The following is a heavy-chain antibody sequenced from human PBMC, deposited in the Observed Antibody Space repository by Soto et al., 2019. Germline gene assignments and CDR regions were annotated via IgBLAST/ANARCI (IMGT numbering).Heavy chain of an antibody. Sequence: QVQLVQSGADVKKPGASVMLSCKASGYTFTSYYMHWVRQAPGQGLEWMGITNPDGGSTRYAQKFQGRVTMTRDTSTSTFYMVLSSLRSEDTAVYYCAKAPRGGVIITTYSAHIDYWGQGTLVTVSS. CDR2: TNPDGGST. D-gene: IGHD3-3*01. CDR1: GYTFTSYY. V-gene: IGHV1-46*01. J-gene: IGHJ4*02. CDR3: AKAPRGGVIITTYSAHIDY.